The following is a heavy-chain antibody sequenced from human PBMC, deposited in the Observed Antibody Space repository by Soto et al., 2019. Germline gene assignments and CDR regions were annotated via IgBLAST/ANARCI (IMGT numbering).Heavy chain of an antibody. V-gene: IGHV3-23*01. D-gene: IGHD3-9*01. Sequence: GGSLRLSCAASGFTFSSYAMSWVRQAPGKGLEWVSAISGSGGSTYYADSVKGRFTISRDNSKNTLYLQMNSLRAEDTAVYYCAKDGFDWLLPQFDAFDIWGQGTMVTVSS. J-gene: IGHJ3*02. CDR1: GFTFSSYA. CDR2: ISGSGGST. CDR3: AKDGFDWLLPQFDAFDI.